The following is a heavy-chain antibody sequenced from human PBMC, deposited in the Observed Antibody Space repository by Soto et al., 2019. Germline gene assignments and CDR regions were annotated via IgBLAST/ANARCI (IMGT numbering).Heavy chain of an antibody. CDR3: APAWDFEY. J-gene: IGHJ4*02. CDR1: GFTLSNAW. Sequence: EVQLVESGGGLVKPGGSLRLSCAASGFTLSNAWVSWVRQAPGKGLEWVGRIKNKFECATTDYAAPVKGRFTSSRDDSKNMLYLQMSSLITDDTAVYYWAPAWDFEYWGQGTLVTGSS. CDR2: IKNKFECATT. V-gene: IGHV3-15*01. D-gene: IGHD2-15*01.